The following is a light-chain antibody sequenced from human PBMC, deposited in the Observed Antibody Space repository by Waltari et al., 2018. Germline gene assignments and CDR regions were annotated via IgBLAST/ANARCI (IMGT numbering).Light chain of an antibody. CDR2: TAS. CDR3: QQASSFPLS. CDR1: QDVSNW. Sequence: DIQMTQSPSLVSASVGDRITITCRASQDVSNWLAWYQQKPGKAPELLIYTASSLRSGVPSRFRGSGSGTDFTLTISSLHPEDFATYYCQQASSFPLSFGGGTRVEIK. V-gene: IGKV1-12*01. J-gene: IGKJ4*01.